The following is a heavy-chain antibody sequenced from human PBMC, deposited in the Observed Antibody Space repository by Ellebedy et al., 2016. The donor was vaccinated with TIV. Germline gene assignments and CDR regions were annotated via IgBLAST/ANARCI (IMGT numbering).Heavy chain of an antibody. Sequence: SETLSLXXTVSGGSISSRSYYWGWIRQPPGKGLEWIGSIYYSGSTYYNPSLKSRVTISVDTSKNQFSLRLTSVTAADTAVYYCARGNVEMATTLFDIWGQGTMVTVSS. CDR3: ARGNVEMATTLFDI. CDR1: GGSISSRSYY. D-gene: IGHD5-24*01. V-gene: IGHV4-39*07. J-gene: IGHJ3*02. CDR2: IYYSGST.